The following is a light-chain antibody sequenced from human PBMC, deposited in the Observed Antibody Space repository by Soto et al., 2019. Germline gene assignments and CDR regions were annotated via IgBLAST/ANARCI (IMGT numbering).Light chain of an antibody. CDR3: HQRSNWPLMYT. J-gene: IGKJ2*01. Sequence: EIVLTQSPATLSLSPGERATLSCRASQSVSSYLAWYQQKPGQAPRLLVYDASNRATGIPARFSGSGSGSDFTLTISSLEPEDFAVYSCHQRSNWPLMYTFGQGTKLEIK. CDR1: QSVSSY. V-gene: IGKV3-11*01. CDR2: DAS.